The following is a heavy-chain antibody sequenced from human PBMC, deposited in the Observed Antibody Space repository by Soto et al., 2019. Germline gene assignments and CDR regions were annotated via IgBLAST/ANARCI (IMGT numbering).Heavy chain of an antibody. Sequence: QVQLVQSGAEVKKPGSSVKVSCKASEGTFSSYAISWVRQAPGQGLEWMGGIIPIFGTANYAQKFQGRVTITADESTSTAYIELSSLRSEDTAVYYCARGTPTGYRGYEGVDYWGQGTLVTVSS. CDR1: EGTFSSYA. CDR2: IIPIFGTA. D-gene: IGHD5-12*01. V-gene: IGHV1-69*01. J-gene: IGHJ4*02. CDR3: ARGTPTGYRGYEGVDY.